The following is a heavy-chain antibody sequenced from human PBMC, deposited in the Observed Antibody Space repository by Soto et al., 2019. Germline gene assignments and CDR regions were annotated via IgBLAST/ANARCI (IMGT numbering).Heavy chain of an antibody. CDR1: WFTFCSYS. CDR2: ISGSGGST. D-gene: IGHD2-2*01. V-gene: IGHV3-23*01. Sequence: PGGSLRLSSAAPWFTFCSYSMSRGRQGPGKGLEWVSAISGSGGSTYYADSVKGRFTISRDNSKNTLYLQMNSLRAEDTAVYYCAKGLDIVVVPALFDYRGQRTPVTVSS. J-gene: IGHJ4*02. CDR3: AKGLDIVVVPALFDY.